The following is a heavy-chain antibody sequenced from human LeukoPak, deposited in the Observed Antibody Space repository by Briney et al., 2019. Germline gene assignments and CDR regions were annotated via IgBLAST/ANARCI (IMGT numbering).Heavy chain of an antibody. D-gene: IGHD2-2*01. CDR1: GLTFSSYG. Sequence: GGSLRLSCAASGLTFSSYGMHWVRQAPGKGLEWVALISYDGSNDYYADSVKGRFTISRDNSKNTLYLQMNSLRTEDTAVYYCAKDLTRGEIGIVVRGPVDWGQGTLVTVSS. V-gene: IGHV3-30*18. CDR3: AKDLTRGEIGIVVRGPVD. CDR2: ISYDGSND. J-gene: IGHJ4*02.